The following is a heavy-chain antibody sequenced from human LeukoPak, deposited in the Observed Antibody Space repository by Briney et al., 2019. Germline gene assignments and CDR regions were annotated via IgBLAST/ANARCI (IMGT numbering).Heavy chain of an antibody. J-gene: IGHJ4*02. CDR3: ARLRGSGSYEPLYYFDY. Sequence: GESLKIFCKGSGYSFTSYWIGWVRLMPGQGLEWMGIIYPGDSDTRYSPSFQGQVTISADKSISTAYLQCSSLKASDTAMYYCARLRGSGSYEPLYYFDYWGQGTLVTVSS. CDR2: IYPGDSDT. D-gene: IGHD3-10*01. V-gene: IGHV5-51*01. CDR1: GYSFTSYW.